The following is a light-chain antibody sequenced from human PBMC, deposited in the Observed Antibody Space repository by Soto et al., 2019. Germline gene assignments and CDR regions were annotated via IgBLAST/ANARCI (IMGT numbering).Light chain of an antibody. CDR3: QQYNTFCS. Sequence: DIQMTQSPSTLSASVGDRVTITCRARQSISSWLAWYQQKPGKAPKLLIYDASSLESGVPSRFSGSGSGTEFTLTISSLQPDDFATYYCQQYNTFCSFGQGTKLEI. V-gene: IGKV1-5*01. CDR2: DAS. CDR1: QSISSW. J-gene: IGKJ2*04.